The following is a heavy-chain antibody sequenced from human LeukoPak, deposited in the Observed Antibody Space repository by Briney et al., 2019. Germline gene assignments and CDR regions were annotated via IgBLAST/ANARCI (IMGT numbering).Heavy chain of an antibody. Sequence: GGSLRLSCAASGFTFSSYEMNWVRQAPGKGLEWVSYISSSGSTIYYADSVKGRFTIPRDNAKNSLYLQMNSLRAEDTAVYYCARGFGGYDPDNWFDPWGQGTLVTVSS. CDR1: GFTFSSYE. V-gene: IGHV3-48*03. CDR3: ARGFGGYDPDNWFDP. J-gene: IGHJ5*02. D-gene: IGHD5-12*01. CDR2: ISSSGSTI.